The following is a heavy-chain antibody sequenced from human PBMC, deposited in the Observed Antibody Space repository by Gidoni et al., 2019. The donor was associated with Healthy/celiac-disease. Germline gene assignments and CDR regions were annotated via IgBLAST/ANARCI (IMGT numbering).Heavy chain of an antibody. Sequence: QVQLQQWGAGLLKPSETLSLTSAVYGGSFSGSYWSWIRQPPGKGLEWIGEINHSGSTNYNPSLKSRVTISVDTSKNQFSLKLSSVTAADTAVYYCSRGRVAAAWRIAQPGFDYWGQGTLVTVSS. CDR3: SRGRVAAAWRIAQPGFDY. J-gene: IGHJ4*02. V-gene: IGHV4-34*01. CDR2: INHSGST. D-gene: IGHD6-13*01. CDR1: GGSFSGSY.